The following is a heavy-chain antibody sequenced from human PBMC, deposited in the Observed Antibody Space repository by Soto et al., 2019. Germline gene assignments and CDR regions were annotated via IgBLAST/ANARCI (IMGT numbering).Heavy chain of an antibody. V-gene: IGHV1-18*01. CDR3: ARDPEATGFHYYYMDV. D-gene: IGHD5-12*01. Sequence: ASVKVSCKASGYTFTSYGISWVRQAPGQGLEWMGWISAYNGNTNYAQKLQGRVTMTTDTSTSTAYMELRSLRSDDTAVYYCARDPEATGFHYYYMDVWGKGTTVTVSS. J-gene: IGHJ6*03. CDR1: GYTFTSYG. CDR2: ISAYNGNT.